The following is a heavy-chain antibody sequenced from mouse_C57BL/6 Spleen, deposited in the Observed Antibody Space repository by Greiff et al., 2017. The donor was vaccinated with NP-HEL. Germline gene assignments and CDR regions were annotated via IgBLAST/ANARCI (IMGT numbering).Heavy chain of an antibody. Sequence: EVQRVESEGGLVQPGSSMKLSCTASGFTFSDYYMAWVRQVPEKGLEWVANINYDGSSTYYLDSLKSRFIISRDNAKNILYLQMSSLKSEDTATYYCARDYYGGMDYWGQGTSVTVSS. D-gene: IGHD1-1*01. CDR1: GFTFSDYY. J-gene: IGHJ4*01. CDR3: ARDYYGGMDY. CDR2: INYDGSST. V-gene: IGHV5-16*01.